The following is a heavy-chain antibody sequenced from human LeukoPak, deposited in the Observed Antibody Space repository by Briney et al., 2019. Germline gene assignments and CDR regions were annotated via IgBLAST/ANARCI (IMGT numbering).Heavy chain of an antibody. V-gene: IGHV4-59*01. CDR1: GGSTSSYY. Sequence: PSETLSLTCTVSGGSTSSYYWSWIRQPPGKGLEWIGYIYYSGSTNYNPSLKSRVTISVDTSKNQFSLKLSSVTAADTAVYYCARGRNWFDPWGQGTLVTVSS. J-gene: IGHJ5*02. CDR2: IYYSGST. CDR3: ARGRNWFDP.